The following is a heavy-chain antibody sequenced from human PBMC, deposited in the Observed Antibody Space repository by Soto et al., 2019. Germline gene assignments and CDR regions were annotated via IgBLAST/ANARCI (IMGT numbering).Heavy chain of an antibody. V-gene: IGHV1-46*01. J-gene: IGHJ4*02. CDR1: GYTFTTYY. CDR2: IDPTHGST. CDR3: ASMVRGVMTSPFDY. D-gene: IGHD3-10*01. Sequence: ASVKVSCKASGYTFTTYYMHWVRQAPGQGLEWMGVIDPTHGSTTYAQKFQGRVTITADESTSTAYMELSSLRSEDTAVYYCASMVRGVMTSPFDYWGQGTLVTVSS.